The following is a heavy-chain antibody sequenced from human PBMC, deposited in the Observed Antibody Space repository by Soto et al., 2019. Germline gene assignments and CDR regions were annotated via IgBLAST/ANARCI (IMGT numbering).Heavy chain of an antibody. Sequence: TVRVSCKASGYTFTNYGISWVRQAPGQGLEWMGWVSGYNGNTNYAQKLRGRVTMTTDTSTSTAYMELRTLRSDDTAVYYCARDEGSHGFDSWGQGTLVTVSS. CDR1: GYTFTNYG. D-gene: IGHD2-15*01. J-gene: IGHJ4*02. CDR2: VSGYNGNT. V-gene: IGHV1-18*04. CDR3: ARDEGSHGFDS.